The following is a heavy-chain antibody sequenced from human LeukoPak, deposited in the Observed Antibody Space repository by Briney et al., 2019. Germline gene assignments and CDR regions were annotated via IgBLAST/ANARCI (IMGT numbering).Heavy chain of an antibody. Sequence: GGSLRLSCAASGFTFSSYWMHWVRQGPGKGLVWVSRISSNGSNTYYADSVEGRFTISRDNAKNTMYLQMNSLRAEDTAVYYCARGTGYSVFDYWGQGTLVTVSS. CDR2: ISSNGSNT. V-gene: IGHV3-74*01. D-gene: IGHD3/OR15-3a*01. CDR1: GFTFSSYW. CDR3: ARGTGYSVFDY. J-gene: IGHJ4*02.